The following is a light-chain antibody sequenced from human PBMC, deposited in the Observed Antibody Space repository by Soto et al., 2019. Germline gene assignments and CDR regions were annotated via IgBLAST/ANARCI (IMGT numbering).Light chain of an antibody. V-gene: IGKV1-27*01. J-gene: IGKJ1*01. Sequence: DIQMTQSPSSLPASVGDRVTITCRASHDISNYLAWFQQKPGKVPKLLIYTASTLQSGVPSRFSGSGSGTDFTLTNSSLQPEDVATYYCQKYNSAPRTFGQGTKVEIK. CDR3: QKYNSAPRT. CDR1: HDISNY. CDR2: TAS.